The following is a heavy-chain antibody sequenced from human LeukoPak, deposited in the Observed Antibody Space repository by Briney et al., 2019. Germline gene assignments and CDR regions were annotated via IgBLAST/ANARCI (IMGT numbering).Heavy chain of an antibody. CDR3: ASHVAARLFDS. J-gene: IGHJ4*02. D-gene: IGHD6-6*01. Sequence: KPSETLSLTCTVSGGSISSSSSYWGRIRQSPGKGLEWIGSISYSGSIYYNPSLKSRLTISVDTSKSQFSLKLRSVTAADTAVYYCASHVAARLFDSWGQGTLVTVSS. V-gene: IGHV4-39*01. CDR1: GGSISSSSSY. CDR2: ISYSGSI.